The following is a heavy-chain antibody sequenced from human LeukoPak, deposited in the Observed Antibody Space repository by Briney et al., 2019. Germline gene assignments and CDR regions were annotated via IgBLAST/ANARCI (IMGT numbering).Heavy chain of an antibody. D-gene: IGHD3-9*01. CDR1: GGSISSSDFY. V-gene: IGHV4-30-4*08. CDR3: AREGRYFDWLLHY. CDR2: IYYSGST. J-gene: IGHJ4*02. Sequence: SETLSLTCTVSGGSISSSDFYWGWIRQPPGKGLEWIGYIYYSGSTYYNPSLKSRVTISVDTSKNQFSLKLSSVTAADTAVYYCAREGRYFDWLLHYWGQGTLVTVSS.